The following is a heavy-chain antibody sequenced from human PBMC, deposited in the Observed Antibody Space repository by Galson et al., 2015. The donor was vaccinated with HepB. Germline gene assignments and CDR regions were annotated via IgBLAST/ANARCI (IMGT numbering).Heavy chain of an antibody. CDR3: ASHYYGSGSYHGY. V-gene: IGHV4-61*07. CDR2: IYYSGST. J-gene: IGHJ4*02. Sequence: WIRQPPGKGLEWIGYIYYSGSTNYNPSLKSRVTISVDTSKNQFSLKLSSVTAADTAVYYCASHYYGSGSYHGYWGQGTLVTVSS. D-gene: IGHD3-10*01.